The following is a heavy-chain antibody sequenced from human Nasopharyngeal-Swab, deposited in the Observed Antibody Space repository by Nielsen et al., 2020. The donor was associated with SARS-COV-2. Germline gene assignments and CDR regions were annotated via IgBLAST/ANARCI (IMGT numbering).Heavy chain of an antibody. Sequence: GEALKISCAASGCTFNSYSMNWVRQAPGKGPEWVSSISSSSSYIYYADSVKGRFTISRDNAKNSLYLQMNSLRAEDTAVYYCARELSGYCSSPLGCYYYGMDVWGQGTTATVSS. V-gene: IGHV3-21*01. CDR3: ARELSGYCSSPLGCYYYGMDV. J-gene: IGHJ6*02. CDR1: GCTFNSYS. D-gene: IGHD2-2*01. CDR2: ISSSSSYI.